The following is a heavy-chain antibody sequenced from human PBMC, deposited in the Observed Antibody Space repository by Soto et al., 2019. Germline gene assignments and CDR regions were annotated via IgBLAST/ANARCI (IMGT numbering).Heavy chain of an antibody. D-gene: IGHD6-19*01. J-gene: IGHJ4*02. Sequence: GSLRLSCAASGFTFSDSTMHWVRQASGKGLEWVGRIRSKANSYATGYAASVKGRFTISRDDSKNTAYLQMNSLKTDDTAVYYCSSGITVAGTWGQGTLATVSS. CDR1: GFTFSDST. CDR2: IRSKANSYAT. CDR3: SSGITVAGT. V-gene: IGHV3-73*01.